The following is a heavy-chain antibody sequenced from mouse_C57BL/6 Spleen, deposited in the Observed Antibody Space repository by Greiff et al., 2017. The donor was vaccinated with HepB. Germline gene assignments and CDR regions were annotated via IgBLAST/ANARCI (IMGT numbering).Heavy chain of an antibody. J-gene: IGHJ3*01. D-gene: IGHD4-1*01. CDR2: INPNNGGT. V-gene: IGHV1-22*01. Sequence: EVQLQQSGPELVKPGASVKMSCKASGYTFTDYNMHWVKQSHGKSLEWIGYINPNNGGTSYNQKFKGKATLTVNKSSSTAYMELRSLTSEDSAVYYCAMSELAAWFAYWGQGTLVTVAA. CDR3: AMSELAAWFAY. CDR1: GYTFTDYN.